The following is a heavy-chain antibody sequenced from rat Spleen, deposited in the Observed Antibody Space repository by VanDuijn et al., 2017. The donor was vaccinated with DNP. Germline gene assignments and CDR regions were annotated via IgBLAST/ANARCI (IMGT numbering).Heavy chain of an antibody. CDR3: ARRRYGYGLFDY. CDR2: ISHDGGGT. CDR1: GFTFSDYY. D-gene: IGHD1-7*01. V-gene: IGHV5-22*01. Sequence: EVQLVESGGGLVQPGRSLKLSCAASGFTFSDYYMAWVRQAPKRGLEWVASISHDGGGTFYGDSVKGRFTISRDTAKSTLYLQMNSLRSEDTATYYCARRRYGYGLFDYWGQGVMVTVS. J-gene: IGHJ2*01.